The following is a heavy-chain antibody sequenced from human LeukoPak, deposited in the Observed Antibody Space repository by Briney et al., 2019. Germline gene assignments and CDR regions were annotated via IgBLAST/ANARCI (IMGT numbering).Heavy chain of an antibody. D-gene: IGHD1-26*01. CDR3: ARRLSGSYLDY. V-gene: IGHV1-2*06. CDR2: INPNSGGT. J-gene: IGHJ4*02. Sequence: ASVKVSCKASGYTFTGYYMHWVRQAPGQGLEWMGRINPNSGGTNYAQKFQGRVTMTRDTSISTAYMELSRLRSDYTAVYYCARRLSGSYLDYWGQGTLVTVSS. CDR1: GYTFTGYY.